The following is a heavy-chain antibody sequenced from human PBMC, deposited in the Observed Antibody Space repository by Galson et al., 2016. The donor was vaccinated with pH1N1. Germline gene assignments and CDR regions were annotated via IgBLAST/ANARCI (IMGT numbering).Heavy chain of an antibody. CDR2: IYYSGST. J-gene: IGHJ5*02. V-gene: IGHV4-59*08. Sequence: SETLSLTCTVSGGSISSHYWNWIRQPPGKGLEWIGYIYYSGSTSHNPSLKSRVTISVDTSKNQFSLKLSSVTAADTAVYYCARHYYGDYVGWFDPWGQGTLVTVSS. D-gene: IGHD4-17*01. CDR3: ARHYYGDYVGWFDP. CDR1: GGSISSHY.